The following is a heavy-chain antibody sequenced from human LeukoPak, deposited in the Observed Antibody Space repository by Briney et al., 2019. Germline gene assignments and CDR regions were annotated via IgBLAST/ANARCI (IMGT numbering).Heavy chain of an antibody. Sequence: ASVKVSCKASGYTFTVYYMYWVRQAPGQGLEWMGRINPNSGDTDYAQNFQGRVTMTRDTSISTAYMELTNLRSDDTAVYYCARGYCSGGTCYLVENWFDPWGQGALVTVSS. V-gene: IGHV1-2*06. CDR3: ARGYCSGGTCYLVENWFDP. CDR2: INPNSGDT. D-gene: IGHD2-15*01. CDR1: GYTFTVYY. J-gene: IGHJ5*02.